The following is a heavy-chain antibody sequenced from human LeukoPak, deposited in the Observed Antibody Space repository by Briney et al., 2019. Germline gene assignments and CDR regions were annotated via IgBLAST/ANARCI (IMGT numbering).Heavy chain of an antibody. CDR2: VIPIFGTA. Sequence: SVKVSCKASGGTFSSYAISWVRQAPGQGLEWRGGVIPIFGTANYAQKFQGRVTITADESTSTAYMELSSLRSEDTAVYYCARGKMYYGSGSYPDYWGQGTLVTVSS. CDR3: ARGKMYYGSGSYPDY. CDR1: GGTFSSYA. D-gene: IGHD3-10*01. J-gene: IGHJ4*02. V-gene: IGHV1-69*13.